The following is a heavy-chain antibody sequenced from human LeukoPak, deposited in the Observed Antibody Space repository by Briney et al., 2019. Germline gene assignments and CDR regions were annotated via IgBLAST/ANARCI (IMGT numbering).Heavy chain of an antibody. Sequence: GGSLRLSCAASGLTVSSNYMSWVRQAPGKGLERVSIIYSGGSTFYADSVKGRFTISRDNSKNTLYLQMNSLRAEDTAVYYCARGGSYLSAFDIWGQGTMVTVSS. CDR1: GLTVSSNY. V-gene: IGHV3-53*01. J-gene: IGHJ3*02. CDR3: ARGGSYLSAFDI. D-gene: IGHD1-26*01. CDR2: IYSGGST.